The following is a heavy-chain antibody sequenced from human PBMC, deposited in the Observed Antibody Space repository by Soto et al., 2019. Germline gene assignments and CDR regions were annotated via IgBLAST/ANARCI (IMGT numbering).Heavy chain of an antibody. J-gene: IGHJ5*02. CDR1: GGSISSSSYY. CDR3: ASYSWFDP. Sequence: SETLSLTCTVSGGSISSSSYYWGWIRQPPGKGLEWIGSVYYSGTSYYNPSLKSRVTVSVDTSKNQFSLKLSSVTAADTAVYYCASYSWFDPWGQGTLVTVSS. D-gene: IGHD1-26*01. V-gene: IGHV4-39*01. CDR2: VYYSGTS.